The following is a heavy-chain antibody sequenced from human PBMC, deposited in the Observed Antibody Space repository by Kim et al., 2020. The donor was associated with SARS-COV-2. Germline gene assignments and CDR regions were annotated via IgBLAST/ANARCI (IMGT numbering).Heavy chain of an antibody. V-gene: IGHV4-59*08. J-gene: IGHJ3*02. D-gene: IGHD3-9*01. CDR3: ARHKLRYFDWLLYGDDAFDI. Sequence: RVTISVDTSKNQFSLKLSSVTAADTAVYYCARHKLRYFDWLLYGDDAFDIWGQGTMVTVSS.